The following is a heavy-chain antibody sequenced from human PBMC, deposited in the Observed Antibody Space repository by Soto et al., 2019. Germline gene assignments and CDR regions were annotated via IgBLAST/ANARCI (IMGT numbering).Heavy chain of an antibody. J-gene: IGHJ4*02. Sequence: PGGSLRLSCAASGFTFSSYAMHWVRQAPGKGLEWVAVISYDGSNKYYADSVKGRFTISRDNSKNTLYLQMNSLRAEDTAVYYWAKDWARWLVRFAYGGRGTLVTVSS. CDR3: AKDWARWLVRFAY. CDR1: GFTFSSYA. V-gene: IGHV3-30-3*01. CDR2: ISYDGSNK. D-gene: IGHD6-19*01.